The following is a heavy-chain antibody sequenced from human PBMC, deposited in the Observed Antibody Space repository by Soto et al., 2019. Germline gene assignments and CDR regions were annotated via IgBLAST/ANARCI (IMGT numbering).Heavy chain of an antibody. J-gene: IGHJ4*02. CDR1: GYTFTSYD. Sequence: QVQLVQSGAEVKKPGASVKVSCKASGYTFTSYDINWVRQATGQGLEWMGWMNPNSGNTGYAQKFQGRVTMTRNTPISTAYMGLGSLRSEDAAVYYCVTLFCGGDCYSGGGNYWGQGTLVTVSS. CDR3: VTLFCGGDCYSGGGNY. D-gene: IGHD2-21*02. V-gene: IGHV1-8*01. CDR2: MNPNSGNT.